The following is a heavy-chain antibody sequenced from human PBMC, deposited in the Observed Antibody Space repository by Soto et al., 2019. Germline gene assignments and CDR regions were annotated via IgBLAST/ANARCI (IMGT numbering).Heavy chain of an antibody. J-gene: IGHJ6*01. Sequence: PXXTLSLTCTVSCDSIISYYWNWIRQPPGKGLEWIGYXYYSGXTHYNHYLKSXXTISVDTXXNQFYLKLNSVTAADTAVYYCASQKWGNYGLDVWGQGTTVTVS. CDR3: ASQKWGNYGLDV. CDR2: XYYSGXT. V-gene: IGHV4-59*08. CDR1: CDSIISYY. D-gene: IGHD7-27*01.